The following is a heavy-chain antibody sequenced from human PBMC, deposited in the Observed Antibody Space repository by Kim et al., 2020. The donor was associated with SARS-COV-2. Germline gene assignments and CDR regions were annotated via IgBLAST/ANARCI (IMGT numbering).Heavy chain of an antibody. Sequence: GGSLRLSFAASGFTFSSYAMSWVRQAPGKGLEWVSAISGSGGSTYYADSVKGRFTISRDNSKKTLYLQMNSLRAEDTAVYYCARELPYYDILTGYYRGGWFDPWRQGTLVTVSS. CDR1: GFTFSSYA. CDR3: ARELPYYDILTGYYRGGWFDP. D-gene: IGHD3-9*01. J-gene: IGHJ5*02. V-gene: IGHV3-23*01. CDR2: ISGSGGST.